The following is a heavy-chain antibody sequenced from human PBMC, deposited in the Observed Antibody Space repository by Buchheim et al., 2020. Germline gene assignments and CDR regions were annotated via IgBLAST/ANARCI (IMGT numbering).Heavy chain of an antibody. CDR3: AESSTMFGLGF. D-gene: IGHD6-13*01. CDR1: GFTFSRYW. J-gene: IGHJ4*02. CDR2: INGDGRST. Sequence: EVQLVESGGGLVQPGGSLRLSCAASGFTFSRYWMHWVRQAPGKGLVWVSRINGDGRSTTYADSVKRRFPFSRDNAKHTVYLQMNSLRAEDMAVYYCAESSTMFGLGFWGQGTL. V-gene: IGHV3-74*01.